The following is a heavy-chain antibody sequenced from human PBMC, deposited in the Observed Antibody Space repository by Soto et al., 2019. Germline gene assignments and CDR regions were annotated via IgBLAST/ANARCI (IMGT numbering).Heavy chain of an antibody. CDR3: AKAPPLKYYFDY. V-gene: IGHV3-23*01. Sequence: PGGSLRLSCAASGFTFSNYALDWVRQAPGKGLEWVSAISGSGGFTYHADSVKGRFTISRDNSKNTLYLKMNSLRAEDTAVYYCAKAPPLKYYFDYWGQGILVTVSS. CDR1: GFTFSNYA. J-gene: IGHJ4*02. CDR2: ISGSGGFT.